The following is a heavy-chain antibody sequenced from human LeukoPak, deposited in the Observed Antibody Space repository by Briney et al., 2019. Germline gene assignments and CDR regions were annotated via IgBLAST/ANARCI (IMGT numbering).Heavy chain of an antibody. CDR1: GGSISSSSYY. Sequence: SETLSLTCTVSGGSISSSSYYWGWIRQPPGKGLEWIGSIYYSGSTYYNPSLKSRVTISRDTSKNQFSLRLTSVTAADTAVYYCARSQSVWAAPSFDIWGQGTMVTVS. CDR2: IYYSGST. D-gene: IGHD7-27*01. J-gene: IGHJ3*02. CDR3: ARSQSVWAAPSFDI. V-gene: IGHV4-39*01.